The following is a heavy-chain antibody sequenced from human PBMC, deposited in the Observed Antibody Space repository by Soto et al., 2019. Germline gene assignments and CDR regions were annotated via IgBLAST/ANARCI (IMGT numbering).Heavy chain of an antibody. CDR1: GFTFSNAW. V-gene: IGHV3-15*01. J-gene: IGHJ6*03. CDR2: IKSKTDGGTT. Sequence: GGSLRLSCAASGFTFSNAWMSWVRQAPGKGLEWVGRIKSKTDGGTTDYAAPVKGRFTISRDDSKNTLYLQMNSLKTEDTAVYYCTTVSERGSYYYYYYYMDVWGKGTTVTVSS. CDR3: TTVSERGSYYYYYYYMDV. D-gene: IGHD1-26*01.